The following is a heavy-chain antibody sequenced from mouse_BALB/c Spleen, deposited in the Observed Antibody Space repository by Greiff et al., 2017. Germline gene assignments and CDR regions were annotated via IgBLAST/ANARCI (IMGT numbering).Heavy chain of an antibody. V-gene: IGHV1-4*02. Sequence: VQLQQSGTVLARPGASVKMSCKASGYTFTSYTMHWVKQRPGQGLEWIGYINPSSGYTEYNQKFKDKTTLTADKSSSTAYMQLSSLTSEDSAVYYCARRGENLASFAYWGQGTLVTVSA. CDR1: GYTFTSYT. J-gene: IGHJ3*01. CDR3: ARRGENLASFAY. CDR2: INPSSGYT.